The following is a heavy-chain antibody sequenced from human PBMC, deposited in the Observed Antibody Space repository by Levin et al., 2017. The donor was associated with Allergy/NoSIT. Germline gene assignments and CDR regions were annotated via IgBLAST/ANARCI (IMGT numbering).Heavy chain of an antibody. Sequence: GESLKISCAASGFTFSSYAMHWVRQAPGKGLEWVAVISYDGSNKYYADSVKGRFTISRDNSKNTLYLQMNSLRAEDTAVYYCAKVQEAGWDDYWGQGTLVTVSS. CDR1: GFTFSSYA. J-gene: IGHJ4*02. CDR3: AKVQEAGWDDY. D-gene: IGHD6-19*01. CDR2: ISYDGSNK. V-gene: IGHV3-30-3*01.